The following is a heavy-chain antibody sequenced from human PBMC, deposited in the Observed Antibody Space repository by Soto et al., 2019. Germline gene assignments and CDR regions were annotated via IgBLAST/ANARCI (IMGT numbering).Heavy chain of an antibody. D-gene: IGHD3-10*01. J-gene: IGHJ6*02. Sequence: GESLKISCQGSGYRFTSYWISWVRQMPGKGLEWMGKIDPSDSYINYSPSFQGHVTISADRSISTVYLQWSSLKASDTAIYYCARIDFTTYGSTNYGMDVWGQGTTVTVSS. CDR3: ARIDFTTYGSTNYGMDV. CDR1: GYRFTSYW. CDR2: IDPSDSYI. V-gene: IGHV5-10-1*01.